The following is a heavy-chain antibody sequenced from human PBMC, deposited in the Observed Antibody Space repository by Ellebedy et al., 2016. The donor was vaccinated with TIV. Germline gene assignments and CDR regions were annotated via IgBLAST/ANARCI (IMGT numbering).Heavy chain of an antibody. Sequence: MPSETLSLPCTVSGGSISNYYWSWIRQPPGKGLEWIEYIYYSGSTNYNPSLQNRVTISIDTSKNQFSLKLSSVTAADTAVYYRARQGHSSGWYVGEYYFDYWGQGTLVTVSS. CDR3: ARQGHSSGWYVGEYYFDY. D-gene: IGHD6-19*01. J-gene: IGHJ4*02. V-gene: IGHV4-59*08. CDR2: IYYSGST. CDR1: GGSISNYY.